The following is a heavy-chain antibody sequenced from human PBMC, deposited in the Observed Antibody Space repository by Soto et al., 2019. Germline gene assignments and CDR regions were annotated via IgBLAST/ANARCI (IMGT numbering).Heavy chain of an antibody. CDR2: IIPIFGTA. Sequence: SVKVSFKASGGTFSSYAISWVRQAPGQGLEWMGGIIPIFGTANYAQKFQGRVTITADESTSTAYMELSSLRSEDTAVYYCARGSEEWLVIYFDYWGQGTLVTVSS. D-gene: IGHD6-19*01. V-gene: IGHV1-69*13. J-gene: IGHJ4*02. CDR3: ARGSEEWLVIYFDY. CDR1: GGTFSSYA.